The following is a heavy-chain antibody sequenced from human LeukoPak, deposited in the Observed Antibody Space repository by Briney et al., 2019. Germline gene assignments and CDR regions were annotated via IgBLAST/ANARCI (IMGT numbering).Heavy chain of an antibody. CDR1: GFTFSSYA. Sequence: GGSLRLSCAASGFTFSSYAMSWVRQAPGKGLEWVSAISGSGGSTYYADSVKGRFTISRDNSKNTLYLQMNSLRAEDTAVYYCARDLWFGELLSPDSIHDAFDIWGQGTMVTVSS. D-gene: IGHD3-10*01. V-gene: IGHV3-23*01. J-gene: IGHJ3*02. CDR2: ISGSGGST. CDR3: ARDLWFGELLSPDSIHDAFDI.